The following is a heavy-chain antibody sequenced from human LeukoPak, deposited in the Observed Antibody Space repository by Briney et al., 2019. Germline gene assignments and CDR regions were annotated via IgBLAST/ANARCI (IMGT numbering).Heavy chain of an antibody. J-gene: IGHJ2*01. V-gene: IGHV4-39*07. Sequence: SETLSLTCTVSGGSISSSSYYWGWIRQPPGKGLEWIGSIYYSGSTNYNPSLKSRVTISVDTSKNQFSLKLSSVTAADTAVYYCARVLRGVAISLWFGESRYFDLWGRGTLVTVSS. D-gene: IGHD3-10*01. CDR1: GGSISSSSYY. CDR3: ARVLRGVAISLWFGESRYFDL. CDR2: IYYSGST.